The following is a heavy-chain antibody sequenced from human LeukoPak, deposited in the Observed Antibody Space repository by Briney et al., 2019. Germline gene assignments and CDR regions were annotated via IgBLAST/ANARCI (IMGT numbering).Heavy chain of an antibody. CDR1: GGSISSSSYY. CDR2: IYYSGST. Sequence: SSETLSLTCTVSGGSISSSSYYWGWIRQPPGKGLEWIGYIYYSGSTNYNPSLKSRVTISVDTSKNQFSLKLSSVTAADTAVYYCARVRRVGAALDFDYWGQGTLVTVSS. V-gene: IGHV4-61*05. D-gene: IGHD2-15*01. CDR3: ARVRRVGAALDFDY. J-gene: IGHJ4*02.